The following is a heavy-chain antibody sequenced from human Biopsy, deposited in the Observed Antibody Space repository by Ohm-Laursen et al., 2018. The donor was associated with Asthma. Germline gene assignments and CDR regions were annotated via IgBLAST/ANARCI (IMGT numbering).Heavy chain of an antibody. CDR3: VRHQYSSSWSTFDY. CDR1: GGSITSSSYY. Sequence: SQTLSLTCTVSGGSITSSSYYWGWIRQPPGKGMEWIGSMYHSGSPYYHPSLKSRATISVDTSKNKFSLKMGSVTAADTAVYFCVRHQYSSSWSTFDYWGQGALVTVPS. CDR2: MYHSGSP. D-gene: IGHD3-22*01. J-gene: IGHJ4*02. V-gene: IGHV4-39*01.